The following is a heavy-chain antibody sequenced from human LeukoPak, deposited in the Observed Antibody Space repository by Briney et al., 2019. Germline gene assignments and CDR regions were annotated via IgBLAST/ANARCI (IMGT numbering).Heavy chain of an antibody. CDR1: EFTFSSFG. J-gene: IGHJ6*03. V-gene: IGHV3-30*02. D-gene: IGHD4-17*01. CDR3: AKDKNDHGDYYYMDV. CDR2: IRFDGSNK. Sequence: GWSLRLSCVASEFTFSSFGMHWVRQAPGKGLEWVAFIRFDGSNKYYADSVKGRFTISRDNSKNTLYLQMNSLRPEDTAVYYRAKDKNDHGDYYYMDVWGKGTTVTVPS.